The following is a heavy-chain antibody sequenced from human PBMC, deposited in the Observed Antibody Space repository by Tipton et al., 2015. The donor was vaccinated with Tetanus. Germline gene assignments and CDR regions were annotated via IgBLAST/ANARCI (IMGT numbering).Heavy chain of an antibody. D-gene: IGHD6-19*01. CDR1: GFTFSSYV. J-gene: IGHJ4*02. CDR3: AIGVTLSSGWHHFDH. CDR2: ISSNGGST. V-gene: IGHV3-64*02. Sequence: SLRLSCAASGFTFSSYVMHWVRQAPGKGLEYVSTISSNGGSTYYADSVRGRFTISRDNSKNTLYLQMGSLGVEEMAVYYCAIGVTLSSGWHHFDHWGQGTLVPVPS.